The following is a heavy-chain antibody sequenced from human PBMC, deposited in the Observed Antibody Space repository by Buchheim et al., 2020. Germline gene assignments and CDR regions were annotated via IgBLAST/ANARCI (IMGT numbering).Heavy chain of an antibody. V-gene: IGHV3-30*18. CDR2: ISYDGSNK. CDR1: GFTFSSYG. Sequence: VQLVESGGGLVQPGGSLRLSCAASGFTFSSYGMHWVRQAPGKGLEWVAVISYDGSNKYYADSVKGRFTISRDNSKNTLYLQMNSLRAEDTAVYYCAKDLVAVAVFTFDYWGQGTL. D-gene: IGHD6-19*01. CDR3: AKDLVAVAVFTFDY. J-gene: IGHJ4*02.